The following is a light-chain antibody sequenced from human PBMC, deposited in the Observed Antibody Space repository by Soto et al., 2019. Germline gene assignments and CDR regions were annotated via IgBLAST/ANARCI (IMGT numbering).Light chain of an antibody. Sequence: ETVLTQSPAPLSLSXGXRATLPWRASQSVSSYLAWYQQKPGQAPRLLIYDASNRATGIPARFSGSGSGTDFTLTISSLEPEDFAVYYCQQRSNWPPTFGQGTKVDIK. CDR3: QQRSNWPPT. J-gene: IGKJ1*01. CDR1: QSVSSY. CDR2: DAS. V-gene: IGKV3-11*01.